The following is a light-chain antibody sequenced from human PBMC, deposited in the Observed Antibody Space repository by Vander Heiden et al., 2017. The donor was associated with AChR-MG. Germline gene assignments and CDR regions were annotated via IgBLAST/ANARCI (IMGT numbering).Light chain of an antibody. CDR1: HDIANF. J-gene: IGKJ4*01. Sequence: IQMTQSPSTLTASVGDRVTITCRSSHDIANFLSWYQQKPGKAPQLLIDAASTLQSGVPSRFSGSGGGRDFSLTISSLQRDDSATYFGQQTNAIPLTFGAGTKVEIQ. V-gene: IGKV1-39*01. CDR2: AAS. CDR3: QQTNAIPLT.